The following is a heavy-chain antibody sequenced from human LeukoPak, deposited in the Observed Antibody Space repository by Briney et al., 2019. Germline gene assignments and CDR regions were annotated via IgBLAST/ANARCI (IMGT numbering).Heavy chain of an antibody. D-gene: IGHD6-6*01. V-gene: IGHV4-39*02. CDR1: GGSISSSSYY. Sequence: PSETLSLTCTVSGGSISSSSYYWGWIRQPPGKGLEWIGSIYYSGSTYYNPSLKSRVTIPVDTSKNQFSLRLSSVTAADTAVYYCAREYSSSSDYWGQGTLVTVSS. J-gene: IGHJ4*02. CDR2: IYYSGST. CDR3: AREYSSSSDY.